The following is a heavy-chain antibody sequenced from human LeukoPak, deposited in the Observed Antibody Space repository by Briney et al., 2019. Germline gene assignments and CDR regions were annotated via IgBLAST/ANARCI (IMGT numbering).Heavy chain of an antibody. Sequence: GGSLRLSCAASGFTFSSYSMNWVRQAPGKGLVWVSRISPTGSTTSYADSVKGRFTASRDNAKNTLYLQVNNLRAEDTAVYYCARGPNSNWSGLDFWGQGTLLTVSS. CDR2: ISPTGSTT. CDR1: GFTFSSYS. CDR3: ARGPNSNWSGLDF. J-gene: IGHJ4*02. D-gene: IGHD6-6*01. V-gene: IGHV3-74*01.